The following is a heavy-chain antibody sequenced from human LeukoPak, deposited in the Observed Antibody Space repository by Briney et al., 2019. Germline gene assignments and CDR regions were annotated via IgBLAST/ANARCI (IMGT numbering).Heavy chain of an antibody. J-gene: IGHJ4*02. D-gene: IGHD1-26*01. CDR2: ISSSSSYI. V-gene: IGHV3-21*01. CDR1: GFTFSSYS. CDR3: ARTVGATWDYFDY. Sequence: PGGSLRLSCAASGFTFSSYSMNWVRQAPGKGLEWVSSISSSSSYIYYADSVKGRFTISRDNAKNSLYLQMNSLRAEDTAVYYCARTVGATWDYFDYWGQGTLVTVSS.